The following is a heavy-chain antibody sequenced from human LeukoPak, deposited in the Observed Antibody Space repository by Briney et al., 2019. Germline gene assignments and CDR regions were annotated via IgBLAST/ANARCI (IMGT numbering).Heavy chain of an antibody. CDR1: GFTFSSYS. CDR2: ISSSSSYI. V-gene: IGHV3-21*01. D-gene: IGHD6-19*01. Sequence: KTGGSLRLSCAASGFTFSSYSMNWVRQAPGKGLEWVSSISSSSSYIYYADSVKGRFTISRDNSKNTLYLQMNSLRAEDTAVYYCAREAAVAGKGGFDYWGQGTLVTVSS. J-gene: IGHJ4*02. CDR3: AREAAVAGKGGFDY.